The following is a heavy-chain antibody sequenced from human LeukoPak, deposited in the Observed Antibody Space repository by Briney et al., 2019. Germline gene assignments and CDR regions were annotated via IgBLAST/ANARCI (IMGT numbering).Heavy chain of an antibody. V-gene: IGHV1-2*02. CDR2: INPNSGGT. Sequence: ASVKVSCKASGYTFTGYYMHWVRQAPGQGLEWMGWINPNSGGTNYAQKFQGRVTMTRDTSISTAYMELSRLRSDDTAVYYCARRPSYYDSSGYFDYWGRGTLVTVSS. CDR3: ARRPSYYDSSGYFDY. D-gene: IGHD3-22*01. CDR1: GYTFTGYY. J-gene: IGHJ4*02.